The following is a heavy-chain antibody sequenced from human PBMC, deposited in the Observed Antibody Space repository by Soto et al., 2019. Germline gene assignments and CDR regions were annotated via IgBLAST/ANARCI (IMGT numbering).Heavy chain of an antibody. CDR2: IFSSGST. Sequence: LSLTCTVSGGSINTFYWSWVRQPAGKGLEWIGRIFSSGSTSFNPSLESRVAMSVDTSKNHFSLNLSSVTAADMAVYYCAREGSYSAYNFAHGIQLWSFEFWGQGALVTSPQ. J-gene: IGHJ4*02. D-gene: IGHD5-12*01. CDR3: AREGSYSAYNFAHGIQLWSFEF. CDR1: GGSINTFY. V-gene: IGHV4-4*07.